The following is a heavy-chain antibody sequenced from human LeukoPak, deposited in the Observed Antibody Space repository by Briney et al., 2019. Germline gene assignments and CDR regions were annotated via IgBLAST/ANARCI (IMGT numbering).Heavy chain of an antibody. CDR1: GFTFSSYS. CDR2: ISSSSSYI. V-gene: IGHV3-21*01. Sequence: PGGSLRLSCAASGFTFSSYSMNWVRQAPGKGLEWVSSISSSSSYIYYADSVKGRFTISRDNAKNSLYLQMNSLRAEDTAVYYCARVHGHYYYMDVWGKGTTVTVSS. J-gene: IGHJ6*03. CDR3: ARVHGHYYYMDV. D-gene: IGHD4-17*01.